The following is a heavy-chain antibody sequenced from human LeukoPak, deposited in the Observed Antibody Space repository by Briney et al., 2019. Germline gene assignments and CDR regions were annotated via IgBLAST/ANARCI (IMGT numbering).Heavy chain of an antibody. D-gene: IGHD3-10*01. CDR2: IIPIFGTA. CDR1: GGTFSSYA. Sequence: SVKVSCKASGGTFSSYAISWVRQAPGQGLEWMGGIIPIFGTANYAQKFQGRVTITADESTSTAYMELSSLRSEDTAVYYWAKNITGITMPIFDYGGQGTLVTVSS. J-gene: IGHJ4*02. CDR3: AKNITGITMPIFDY. V-gene: IGHV1-69*01.